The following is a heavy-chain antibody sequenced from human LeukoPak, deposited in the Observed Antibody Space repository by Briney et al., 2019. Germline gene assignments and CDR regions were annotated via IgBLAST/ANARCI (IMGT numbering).Heavy chain of an antibody. J-gene: IGHJ6*03. V-gene: IGHV3-11*04. CDR3: ARSPLDYGAYHYYYYMDV. CDR2: ISSSGSTT. Sequence: GGSLRLSCAASGFTFSDYYMSWIRQAPGKGLEWVSYISSSGSTTYYADSVKGRFTISRDNSKNTLYLQMNSLRAEDTAVYYCARSPLDYGAYHYYYYMDVWGKGTTVTVSS. D-gene: IGHD4-17*01. CDR1: GFTFSDYY.